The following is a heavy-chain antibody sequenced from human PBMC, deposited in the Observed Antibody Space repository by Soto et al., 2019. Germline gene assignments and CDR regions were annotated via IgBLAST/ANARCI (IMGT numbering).Heavy chain of an antibody. CDR2: IYYSGST. D-gene: IGHD3-3*01. V-gene: IGHV4-61*08. CDR3: AGGITPIEGWFDP. Sequence: PSETLSLTCTVSGGSISSGDYYWSWIRQPPGKGLEWIGYIYYSGSTNYNPSLKSRVTISVDTSKNQFSLKLSSVTAADTAVYYCAGGITPIEGWFDPWGQGTLVTVSS. J-gene: IGHJ5*02. CDR1: GGSISSGDYY.